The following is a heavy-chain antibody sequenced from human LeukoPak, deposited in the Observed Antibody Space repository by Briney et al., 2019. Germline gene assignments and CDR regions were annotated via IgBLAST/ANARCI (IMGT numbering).Heavy chain of an antibody. D-gene: IGHD2-21*02. CDR3: ARRGDAVF. Sequence: GESLKISCKGSGYNFAAFWIAWVRQMPGKGLEWMGLINPGDSDTRYSPSLQGQVSISADKSTSTAYLECSSLKASDSAMYYCARRGDAVFWGQGTLVTVSS. J-gene: IGHJ4*02. V-gene: IGHV5-51*01. CDR2: INPGDSDT. CDR1: GYNFAAFW.